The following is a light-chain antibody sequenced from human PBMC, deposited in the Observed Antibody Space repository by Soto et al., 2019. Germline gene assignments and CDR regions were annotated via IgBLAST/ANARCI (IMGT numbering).Light chain of an antibody. Sequence: QSALTQPASVSGSPGQSITISCSGTSSDVGGYNYVSWYQQYPGKAPKLMMYEVSNRPSGVSDRFSGSKSGNTASLTISGLQAEDEADYFCRSYTSSTTLIFGGGTKVTVL. CDR2: EVS. CDR1: SSDVGGYNY. CDR3: RSYTSSTTLI. J-gene: IGLJ2*01. V-gene: IGLV2-14*01.